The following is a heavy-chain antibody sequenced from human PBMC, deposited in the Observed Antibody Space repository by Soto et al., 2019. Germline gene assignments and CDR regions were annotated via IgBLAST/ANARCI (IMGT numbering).Heavy chain of an antibody. CDR3: ARPSISRYGSGYAFDI. CDR1: GASISSGGYY. J-gene: IGHJ3*02. CDR2: IYYSGST. V-gene: IGHV4-31*03. D-gene: IGHD3-10*01. Sequence: SETLSLTCTVSGASISSGGYYWSWIRQHPRKGLEWIGYIYYSGSTYYNPSLKSRVTISVDTSKNQFSLKLSSVTAADTAVYYCARPSISRYGSGYAFDIWGQGTMVTVSS.